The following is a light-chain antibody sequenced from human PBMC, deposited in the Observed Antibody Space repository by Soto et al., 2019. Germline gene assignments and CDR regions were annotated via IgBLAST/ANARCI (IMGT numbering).Light chain of an antibody. CDR1: SSDVGGYNY. J-gene: IGLJ1*01. CDR2: DVS. CDR3: SSYTSSNTFV. Sequence: QSVLTQPASVSGSPGQSITISCTGTSSDVGGYNYVSWYQQHPGKAPKLMIYDVSNRPSGVSDRFSGSKSGNTASLTISGLQAEDETDYYCSSYTSSNTFVFGGGTKLTVL. V-gene: IGLV2-14*01.